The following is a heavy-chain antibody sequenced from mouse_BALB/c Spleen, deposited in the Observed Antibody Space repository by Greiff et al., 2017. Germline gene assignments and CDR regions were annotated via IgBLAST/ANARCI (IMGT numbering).Heavy chain of an antibody. Sequence: EVQLVESGGGLVKPGGSLKLSCAASGFTFSSYAMSWVRQSPEKRLEWVAEISSGGSYTYYPDTVTGRFTISRDNAKNTLYLEMSSLRSEDTAMYYCASYYRYDGYAMDYWGQGTSVTVSS. CDR2: ISSGGSYT. CDR3: ASYYRYDGYAMDY. V-gene: IGHV5-9-4*01. D-gene: IGHD2-14*01. J-gene: IGHJ4*01. CDR1: GFTFSSYA.